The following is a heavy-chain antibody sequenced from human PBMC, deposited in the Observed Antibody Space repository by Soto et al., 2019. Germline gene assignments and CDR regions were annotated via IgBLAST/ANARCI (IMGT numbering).Heavy chain of an antibody. D-gene: IGHD3-10*01. CDR1: GYTFTSYA. J-gene: IGHJ6*03. CDR2: INAGNGNT. Sequence: AASVKVSCKASGYTFTSYAMHWVRQAPGQRLEWMGWINAGNGNTKYSQKFQGRVTITRDTSASTAYMELSSLRSEDTAVYYCARLIRGNYYGSGSYYYHYMDVWGKGTTVTVSS. CDR3: ARLIRGNYYGSGSYYYHYMDV. V-gene: IGHV1-3*01.